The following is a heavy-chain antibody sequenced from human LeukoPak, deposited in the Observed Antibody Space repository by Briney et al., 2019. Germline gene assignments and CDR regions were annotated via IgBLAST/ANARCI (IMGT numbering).Heavy chain of an antibody. CDR2: IYYSGST. D-gene: IGHD6-13*01. J-gene: IGHJ4*02. CDR1: GGSISSGSYY. V-gene: IGHV4-31*03. CDR3: ARLPAAGTIRNFDY. Sequence: SETLSLTCTVSGGSISSGSYYWSWIRQPPGKGLEWIGYIYYSGSTYYNPSLKSRVTVAVDTSKNQFSLKLTSVTAADTAVYYCARLPAAGTIRNFDYWGQGTLDTVSS.